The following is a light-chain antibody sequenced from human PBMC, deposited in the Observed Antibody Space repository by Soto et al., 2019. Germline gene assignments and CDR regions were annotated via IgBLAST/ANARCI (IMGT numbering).Light chain of an antibody. V-gene: IGKV1-5*03. J-gene: IGKJ1*01. CDR2: KAT. Sequence: DIQMTQSPSTLSASVGDSVTITCRASQLISSWLSLYQQKPGKAPKLLIYKATRVERGVPSRFSGSESGTEITLTITSLQADDFANYYCQQYDKYWTFGQGTKVDIK. CDR3: QQYDKYWT. CDR1: QLISSW.